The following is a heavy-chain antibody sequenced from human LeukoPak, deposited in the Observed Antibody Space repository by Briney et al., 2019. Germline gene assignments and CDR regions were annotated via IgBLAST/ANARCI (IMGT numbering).Heavy chain of an antibody. J-gene: IGHJ6*04. Sequence: GASVKVSCKASGYTFTGYYMHWVRQAPGQGLEWMGWINPNSGGTNYAQKFQGWVTMTRDTSISIAHMELSRLRSDDTAVYYCARDFDYGSGSYGMDVWGKGTTVTVSS. CDR2: INPNSGGT. V-gene: IGHV1-2*04. CDR3: ARDFDYGSGSYGMDV. CDR1: GYTFTGYY. D-gene: IGHD3-10*01.